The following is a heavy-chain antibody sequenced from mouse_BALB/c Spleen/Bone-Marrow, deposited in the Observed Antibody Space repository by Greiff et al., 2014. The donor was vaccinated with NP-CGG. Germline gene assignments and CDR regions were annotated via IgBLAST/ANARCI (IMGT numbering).Heavy chain of an antibody. CDR2: IDPANEHT. D-gene: IGHD4-1*01. CDR3: ASLTGTFDY. J-gene: IGHJ2*01. Sequence: VQLKESGAELVKPGASVKLSCTASGFNIKDTYIHWVKQRPEQGLEWIGRIDPANEHTKYDPNFRGKATITADTSSNTAYLQLSSLTSEDTAVYYCASLTGTFDYWGQGSTLTVSS. V-gene: IGHV14-3*02. CDR1: GFNIKDTY.